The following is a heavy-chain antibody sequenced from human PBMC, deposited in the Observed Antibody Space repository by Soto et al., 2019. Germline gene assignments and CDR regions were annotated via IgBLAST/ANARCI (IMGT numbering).Heavy chain of an antibody. V-gene: IGHV3-23*01. Sequence: GGSLRLSCAASGFTFSSYAMSWVRQTPGKGLEWVSAISGSGGSTYYADSVKGRFTISRDNSKNTLYLQMNSLRAEDTAVYYCAKTGSYRRPTKYFDYWGQGTTVTVSS. D-gene: IGHD3-16*02. CDR2: ISGSGGST. J-gene: IGHJ4*03. CDR1: GFTFSSYA. CDR3: AKTGSYRRPTKYFDY.